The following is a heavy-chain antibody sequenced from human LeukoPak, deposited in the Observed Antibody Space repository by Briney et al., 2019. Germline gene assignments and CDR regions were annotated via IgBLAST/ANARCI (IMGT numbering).Heavy chain of an antibody. Sequence: GGSLRLSCAASGFTFDDYAMHWVRQAPGKGLEWVSGISWNSGSIGYADSVKGRFTISRDNSKNTLYLQINSLRAEDTAVYYCAKEGYPADDYWGQGTLVTVSS. J-gene: IGHJ4*02. CDR1: GFTFDDYA. V-gene: IGHV3-9*01. CDR2: ISWNSGSI. D-gene: IGHD5-12*01. CDR3: AKEGYPADDY.